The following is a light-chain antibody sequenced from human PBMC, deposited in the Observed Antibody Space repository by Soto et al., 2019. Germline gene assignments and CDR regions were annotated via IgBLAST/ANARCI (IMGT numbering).Light chain of an antibody. CDR1: ESVTNY. V-gene: IGKV3-11*01. Sequence: EIVMTQSPATLSVSPGERATLSCRASESVTNYLAWYQQKPGQAPRLLIYDASNRATGIPARFSGSGSGTDFTLTISSLEPEDFAVYYCQQRSNPITFGQGTRLEIK. CDR2: DAS. CDR3: QQRSNPIT. J-gene: IGKJ5*01.